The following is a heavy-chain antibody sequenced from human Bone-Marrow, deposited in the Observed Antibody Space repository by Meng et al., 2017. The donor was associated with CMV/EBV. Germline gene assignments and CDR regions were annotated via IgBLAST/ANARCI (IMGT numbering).Heavy chain of an antibody. D-gene: IGHD1-14*01. J-gene: IGHJ4*02. CDR1: GFTFTDYA. Sequence: GGSLRLSCVGSGFTFTDYAVNGVRQAPGKGLEWISGIGGGGVSIFYADPVKGRFTISRDNSKNTLYLQMNSLRAEDTAVYYCAKDFRGYNRPSAYWGQGTLVTVSS. CDR3: AKDFRGYNRPSAY. CDR2: IGGGGVSI. V-gene: IGHV3-23*01.